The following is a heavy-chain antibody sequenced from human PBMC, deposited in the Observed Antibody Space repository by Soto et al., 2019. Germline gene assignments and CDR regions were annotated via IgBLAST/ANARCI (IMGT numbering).Heavy chain of an antibody. CDR2: INPADSDI. CDR1: GYSFTSNW. CDR3: ARHQRDDASRKIDC. V-gene: IGHV5-51*01. J-gene: IGHJ4*02. D-gene: IGHD3-16*01. Sequence: PGEYLKISCQGSGYSFTSNWIGWVRQMPGKGLEWMGIINPADSDIKYSPSFQGQVTISADKSTGTAYLQWSSLKASDTAMYYCARHQRDDASRKIDCWGQGTLVTVSS.